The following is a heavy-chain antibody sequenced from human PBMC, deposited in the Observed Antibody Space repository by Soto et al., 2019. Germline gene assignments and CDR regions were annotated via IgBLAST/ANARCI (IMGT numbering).Heavy chain of an antibody. V-gene: IGHV3-30*18. CDR2: ISYDGSNK. Sequence: QVQLVESGGGVVQPGRSLRLSCAASGFTFSSYGMHWVRQAPGKGLEWVAVISYDGSNKYYADSVKGRFTISRDNSKNTLYLQMNSLRAEGTAVYYCAKDLRSSSWYPPFDYWGQGTLVTVSS. J-gene: IGHJ4*02. CDR1: GFTFSSYG. D-gene: IGHD6-13*01. CDR3: AKDLRSSSWYPPFDY.